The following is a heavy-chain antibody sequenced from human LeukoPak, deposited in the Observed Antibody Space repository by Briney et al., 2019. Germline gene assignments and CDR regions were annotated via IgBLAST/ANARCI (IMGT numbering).Heavy chain of an antibody. D-gene: IGHD3-9*01. CDR3: AREYYDILTGYYRRSYFDY. V-gene: IGHV4-59*01. CDR2: IYYSGST. Sequence: SETLSLTCAVYGGSFSGYYWSWIRQPPGKGLEWIGYIYYSGSTNYNPSLKSRVTISVDTSKNQFSLKLSSVTAADTAVYYCAREYYDILTGYYRRSYFDYWGQGTLVTVSS. CDR1: GGSFSGYY. J-gene: IGHJ4*02.